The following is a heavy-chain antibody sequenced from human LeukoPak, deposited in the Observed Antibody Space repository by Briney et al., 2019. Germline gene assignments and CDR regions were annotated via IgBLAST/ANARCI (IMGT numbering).Heavy chain of an antibody. Sequence: GRSLRLSCAASGFTFSSYAMHWVRQAPGKGLEWVAVISYDGSNKYYADSVKGRFTISRDNSKNTLYLQMNSLRAGDTAVYYCARGGDYGDPAFDYWGQGTLVTVSS. V-gene: IGHV3-30-3*01. CDR2: ISYDGSNK. D-gene: IGHD4-17*01. CDR1: GFTFSSYA. CDR3: ARGGDYGDPAFDY. J-gene: IGHJ4*02.